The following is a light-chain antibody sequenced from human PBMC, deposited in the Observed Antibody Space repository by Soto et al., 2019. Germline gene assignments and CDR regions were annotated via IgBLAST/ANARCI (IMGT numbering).Light chain of an antibody. J-gene: IGKJ1*01. Sequence: DIQMTQSPSSLSASVGDRVTISCRASLNIGDSLSWFQQKAGKPPTQLIYGASALQSGVPVRFSGSASGTDFTLTIRNRQREEFETYYCLQTYNLPRTYGQGTKVDIX. CDR2: GAS. CDR1: LNIGDS. CDR3: LQTYNLPRT. V-gene: IGKV1-39*01.